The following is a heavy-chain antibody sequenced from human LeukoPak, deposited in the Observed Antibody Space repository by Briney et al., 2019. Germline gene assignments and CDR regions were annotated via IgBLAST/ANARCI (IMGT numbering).Heavy chain of an antibody. Sequence: SVKVSCKASGGTFSSYAISWVRQAPGQGLEWMGRIIPILGIANYAQKIQGRVTITADKSTSTAYMELSSLRSEDTAVYYCARGPAARETGTFDYWGQGTLVTVSS. CDR2: IIPILGIA. CDR1: GGTFSSYA. V-gene: IGHV1-69*04. CDR3: ARGPAARETGTFDY. D-gene: IGHD2-2*01. J-gene: IGHJ4*02.